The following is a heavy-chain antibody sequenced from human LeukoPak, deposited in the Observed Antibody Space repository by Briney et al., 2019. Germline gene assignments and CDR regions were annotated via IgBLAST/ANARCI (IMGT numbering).Heavy chain of an antibody. CDR2: IKSKTESGTT. CDR3: TTDAYYYDSSTSFYAEYFQH. D-gene: IGHD3-22*01. Sequence: PGGSLRLSCAASGFTFSYAWMSWVRQAPGKGLEWVGRIKSKTESGTTDYAPPVKGRFSISRDDSKNTLYLQMSSLRIEDTAVYYCTTDAYYYDSSTSFYAEYFQHWGQGTLVTVSS. V-gene: IGHV3-15*01. CDR1: GFTFSYAW. J-gene: IGHJ1*01.